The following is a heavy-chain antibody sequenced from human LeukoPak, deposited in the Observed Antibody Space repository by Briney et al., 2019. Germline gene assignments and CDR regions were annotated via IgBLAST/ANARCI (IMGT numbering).Heavy chain of an antibody. J-gene: IGHJ4*02. V-gene: IGHV3-30-3*02. CDR2: ISYDGSNK. Sequence: GRSLRLSCAASGFTFSSYAMHWVRQAPGKGLEWVAVISYDGSNKYYADSVKGRFTISRDNSKNTLYLQMNSLRAEDTAVYYCAKRLVYTSSWYYFDYWGQGTLVNVSS. D-gene: IGHD6-13*01. CDR1: GFTFSSYA. CDR3: AKRLVYTSSWYYFDY.